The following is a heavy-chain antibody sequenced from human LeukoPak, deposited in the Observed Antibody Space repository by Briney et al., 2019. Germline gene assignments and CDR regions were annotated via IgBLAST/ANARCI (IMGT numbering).Heavy chain of an antibody. J-gene: IGHJ4*02. CDR2: ISYDGRNI. D-gene: IGHD3-22*01. Sequence: GKSLRLSCAASGFTFNNYGMHWVRQAPGKGLEWVAVISYDGRNIHYPDSVKGRFTISRDISTDTLWLQMDSLRTEDTAVYYCAKDSSGYSPLDYWGQGTLVTVSS. CDR3: AKDSSGYSPLDY. V-gene: IGHV3-30*18. CDR1: GFTFNNYG.